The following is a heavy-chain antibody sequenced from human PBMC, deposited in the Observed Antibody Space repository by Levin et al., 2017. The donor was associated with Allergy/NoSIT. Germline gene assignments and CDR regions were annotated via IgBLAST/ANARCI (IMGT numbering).Heavy chain of an antibody. Sequence: HAGGSLRLSCAASGFTFSSYWMHWVRQAPGKGLVWVSRINSDGSSTSYADSVKGRFTISRDNAKNTLYLQMNSLRAEDTAVYYCARVAPPLVVPAAPRCDYWGQGTLVTVSS. CDR2: INSDGSST. D-gene: IGHD2-2*01. CDR3: ARVAPPLVVPAAPRCDY. V-gene: IGHV3-74*01. J-gene: IGHJ4*02. CDR1: GFTFSSYW.